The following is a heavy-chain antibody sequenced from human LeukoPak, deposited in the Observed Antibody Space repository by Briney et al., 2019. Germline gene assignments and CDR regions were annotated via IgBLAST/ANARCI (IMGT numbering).Heavy chain of an antibody. CDR3: ARCDSSGLYYFDY. D-gene: IGHD3-22*01. CDR1: GGSISSYY. Sequence: PSETLSLTCTVSGGSISSYYWSWIRQPPGKGLEWIGYIYYSGSTNYNPSLKSRVTISVDTSKNQFSLKLSSVTAADTAAYYCARCDSSGLYYFDYWGQGTLVTVSS. J-gene: IGHJ4*02. CDR2: IYYSGST. V-gene: IGHV4-59*01.